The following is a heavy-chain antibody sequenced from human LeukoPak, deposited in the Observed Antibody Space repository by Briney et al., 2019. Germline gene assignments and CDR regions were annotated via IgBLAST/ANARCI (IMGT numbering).Heavy chain of an antibody. Sequence: SETLSLTCTVSGGSISSYYWSWIRQPPGKGLEWIGEINHSGSTNYNPSLESRVTISVDTSKNQFSLKLSSVTAADTVVYYCARGLHRDIVVVPAAPHYGMDVWGQGTTVTVSS. CDR1: GGSISSYY. CDR2: INHSGST. J-gene: IGHJ6*02. D-gene: IGHD2-2*01. V-gene: IGHV4-34*01. CDR3: ARGLHRDIVVVPAAPHYGMDV.